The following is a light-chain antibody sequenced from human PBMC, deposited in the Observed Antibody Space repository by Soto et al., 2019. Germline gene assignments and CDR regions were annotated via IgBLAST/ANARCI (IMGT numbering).Light chain of an antibody. CDR3: QQLNNFPRT. J-gene: IGKJ1*01. CDR2: GAS. V-gene: IGKV1-9*01. CDR1: QGISSY. Sequence: DIQLTQSPSFLSASVGDRVTITCRASQGISSYLAWYQQRPGKAPKLLMYGASTLQSGVPSRFSGRASWTTFPLTINNLQPEDFATYYCQQLNNFPRTFGQGTKVE.